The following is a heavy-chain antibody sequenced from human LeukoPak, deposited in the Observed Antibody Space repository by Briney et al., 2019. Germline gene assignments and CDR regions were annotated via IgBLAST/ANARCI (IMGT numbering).Heavy chain of an antibody. V-gene: IGHV1-69*05. CDR3: ARVSSYYDSSGYYY. CDR1: GGTFSSYA. J-gene: IGHJ4*02. Sequence: SVEVSCKASGGTFSSYAISWVRQAPGQGLEWMGRIIPIFGTANYAQKFQGRVTITTDESTSTAYMELSSLRSEDTAVYYCARVSSYYDSSGYYYWGQGTLVTVSS. D-gene: IGHD3-22*01. CDR2: IIPIFGTA.